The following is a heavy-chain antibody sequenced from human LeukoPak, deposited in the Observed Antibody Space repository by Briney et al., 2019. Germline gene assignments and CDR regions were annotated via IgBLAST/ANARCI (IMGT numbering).Heavy chain of an antibody. V-gene: IGHV3-30*18. Sequence: GGSLRLSCAASGFTFSSYGMHWVRQAPGKGLEWVAVISYDGSNKYYADSVKGRFTISRDNSKNTLYLQMNSLRAEDTAVYYCAKGGGWFGQWGQGTLVTVSS. CDR3: AKGGGWFGQ. J-gene: IGHJ4*02. D-gene: IGHD3-10*01. CDR2: ISYDGSNK. CDR1: GFTFSSYG.